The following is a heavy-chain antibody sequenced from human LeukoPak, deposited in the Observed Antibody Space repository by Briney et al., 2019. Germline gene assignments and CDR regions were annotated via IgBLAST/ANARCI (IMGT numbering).Heavy chain of an antibody. CDR1: GFSISNNY. Sequence: GSLSLSFAASGFSISNNYMSWVRPAPGKGLEWVSVIYNSGATYYADSVKGRFTISRDNSNNTVHLQVNSLRVEDTAMYYCARASWGYDFGYWGLGALVTVSS. J-gene: IGHJ4*02. V-gene: IGHV3-53*01. CDR3: ARASWGYDFGY. CDR2: IYNSGAT. D-gene: IGHD7-27*01.